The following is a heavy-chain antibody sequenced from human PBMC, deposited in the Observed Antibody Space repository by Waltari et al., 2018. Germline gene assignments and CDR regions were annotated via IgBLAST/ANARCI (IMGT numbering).Heavy chain of an antibody. Sequence: QVQLVQSGAEVTKPGASVKVSCKASGYTFTGSHMHWGRQAPGQGLDWMGWINPNSGGTNYAQKFQGRVTMTRDTSISTAYMELSRLRSDDTAVYYCARAHSRFLEWLTSDYWGQGTLVTVSS. V-gene: IGHV1-2*02. J-gene: IGHJ4*02. D-gene: IGHD3-3*01. CDR3: ARAHSRFLEWLTSDY. CDR2: INPNSGGT. CDR1: GYTFTGSH.